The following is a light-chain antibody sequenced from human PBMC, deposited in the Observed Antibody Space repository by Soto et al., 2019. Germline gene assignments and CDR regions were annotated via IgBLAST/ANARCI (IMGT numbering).Light chain of an antibody. J-gene: IGKJ4*01. CDR3: QQYYSTLT. Sequence: DIVMTQSPDSLAVSLGERATINCKSSQSVLYSSNNKNYLTWYQQKPGQPPKLLIYWASTRESVVPDRFSGSGSGTDFTLTISSLQAEDVSVYYCQQYYSTLTFGGGPKVEIK. V-gene: IGKV4-1*01. CDR2: WAS. CDR1: QSVLYSSNNKNY.